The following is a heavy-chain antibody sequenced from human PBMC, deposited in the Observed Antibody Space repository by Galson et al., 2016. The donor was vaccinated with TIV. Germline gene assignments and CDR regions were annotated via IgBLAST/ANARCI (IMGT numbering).Heavy chain of an antibody. V-gene: IGHV1-69*10. CDR3: ARRSQLKVAAGFDF. CDR1: GGTFINHA. Sequence: SVKVSCKASGGTFINHAFTWVRQAPGQGLEWMGGITPILGIINYAQKFQGRVTISADKSTDTVYMELPSLRSDDTAVYFCARRSQLKVAAGFDFWGQGTLVTVSS. J-gene: IGHJ4*02. D-gene: IGHD6-13*01. CDR2: ITPILGII.